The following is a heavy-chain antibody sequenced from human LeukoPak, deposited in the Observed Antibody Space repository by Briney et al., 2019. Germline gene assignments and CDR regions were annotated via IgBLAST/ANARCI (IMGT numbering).Heavy chain of an antibody. J-gene: IGHJ6*03. V-gene: IGHV5-51*01. Sequence: GESLKISCXGSGYSFTGYWIGWVRQMPGKGLEWMGIIYPGDSDTRDSPSFQGQVTISADKSISTAYLQWSSLKASDTAMYYCARQGQLLWFGELYYYMDVWGKGTTVTVSS. D-gene: IGHD3-10*01. CDR1: GYSFTGYW. CDR2: IYPGDSDT. CDR3: ARQGQLLWFGELYYYMDV.